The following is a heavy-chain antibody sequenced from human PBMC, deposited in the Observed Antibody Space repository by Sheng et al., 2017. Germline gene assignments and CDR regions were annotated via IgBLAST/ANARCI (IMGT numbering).Heavy chain of an antibody. J-gene: IGHJ4*02. Sequence: QVQLQQWGAGLLKPSETLSLTCAVYGGSFSGYYWSWIRQPPGKGLEWIGEINHSGSTNYNPSLKSRVTISVDTSKNQFSLKLSSVTAADTAVYYCARGRRRSRTIFPFLDYWGQGTLVTVSS. CDR1: GGSFSGYY. CDR2: INHSGST. CDR3: ARGRRRSRTIFPFLDY. D-gene: IGHD3-9*01. V-gene: IGHV4-34*01.